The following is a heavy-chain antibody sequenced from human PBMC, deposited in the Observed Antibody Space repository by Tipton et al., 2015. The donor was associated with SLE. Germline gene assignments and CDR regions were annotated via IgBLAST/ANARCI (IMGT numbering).Heavy chain of an antibody. Sequence: RSLRLSCAASGFTLSPYGMHWVRQAPGKVLEWVAVIWFDGTNEYYADSVKGRSTISRDNSKDTVYLQMNSLRAEDTAVYYCARARGVLGASGWYFGLRGRGTLVTVAS. CDR1: GFTLSPYG. CDR2: IWFDGTNE. V-gene: IGHV3-33*01. CDR3: ARARGVLGASGWYFGL. J-gene: IGHJ2*01. D-gene: IGHD1-26*01.